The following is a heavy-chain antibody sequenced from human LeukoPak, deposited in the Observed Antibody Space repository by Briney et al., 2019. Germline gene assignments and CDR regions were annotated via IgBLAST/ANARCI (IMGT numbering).Heavy chain of an antibody. Sequence: AMXXXXXXPXKGLEWVSAISGSGGSTYYADSVKGRFTISRDNSKNTLYLQMNSLRAEDTAVYYCAKDSAVAFDYWGQGTLVTVSS. D-gene: IGHD6-19*01. J-gene: IGHJ4*02. CDR2: ISGSGGST. V-gene: IGHV3-23*01. CDR1: A. CDR3: AKDSAVAFDY.